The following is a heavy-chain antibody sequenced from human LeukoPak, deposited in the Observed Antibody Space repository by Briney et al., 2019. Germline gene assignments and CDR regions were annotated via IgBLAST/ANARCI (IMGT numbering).Heavy chain of an antibody. Sequence: GGSLRLSCAASGFTFSNYGIHWVRQAPGKGLEWVAVISYDGIHKFYTDSVKGRFTISRDNSKNTLYLQMNSLRAEDTAVYYCARRSGIAVAGAFDYWGQGTLVTVSS. CDR3: ARRSGIAVAGAFDY. J-gene: IGHJ4*02. CDR2: ISYDGIHK. CDR1: GFTFSNYG. V-gene: IGHV3-30*03. D-gene: IGHD6-19*01.